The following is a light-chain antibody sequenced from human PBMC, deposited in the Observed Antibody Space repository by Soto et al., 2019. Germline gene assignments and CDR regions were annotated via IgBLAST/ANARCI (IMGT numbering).Light chain of an antibody. CDR1: QSVSSY. V-gene: IGKV3-11*01. CDR2: DAS. Sequence: EIVLTQSPATLSLSPGERATLSCRASQSVSSYLAWYQQKPGQAPRLLIYDASNRATGIPARFSGSGSGTDFTLPISSLEPEDFAVYYCQQRSNWPVPFAQGTRLEIK. J-gene: IGKJ5*01. CDR3: QQRSNWPVP.